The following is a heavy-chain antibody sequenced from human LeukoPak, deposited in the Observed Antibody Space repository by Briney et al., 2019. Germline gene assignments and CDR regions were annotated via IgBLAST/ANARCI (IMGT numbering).Heavy chain of an antibody. D-gene: IGHD3-16*02. CDR3: ARGPSGGPYYDYVGGSYRPSPLDY. CDR1: GYTFTGYY. J-gene: IGHJ4*02. V-gene: IGHV1-2*04. Sequence: GASVKVSCKASGYTFTGYYMHWVRQAPGQGLEWMGWINPNSGGTNYAQKFQGWVTMTRDTSISTAYMELSRLRSDDTAVYYCARGPSGGPYYDYVGGSYRPSPLDYWGQGTLVTVSS. CDR2: INPNSGGT.